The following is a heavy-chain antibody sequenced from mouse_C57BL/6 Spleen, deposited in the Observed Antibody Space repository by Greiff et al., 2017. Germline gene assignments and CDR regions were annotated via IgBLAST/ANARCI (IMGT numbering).Heavy chain of an antibody. D-gene: IGHD1-1*01. V-gene: IGHV1-82*01. CDR1: GYAFSSSW. CDR2: IYPGDGDT. Sequence: VNLVESGPELVKPGASVKISCKASGYAFSSSWMNWVKQRPGKGLEWIGRIYPGDGDTNYNGKFKGKATLTADKSSSTAYMQLSSLTSEDSAVYFCAREYYGSSWFDYWGQGTTLTVSS. J-gene: IGHJ2*01. CDR3: AREYYGSSWFDY.